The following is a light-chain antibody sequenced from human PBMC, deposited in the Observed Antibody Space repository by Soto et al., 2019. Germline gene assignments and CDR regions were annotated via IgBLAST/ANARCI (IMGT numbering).Light chain of an antibody. J-gene: IGKJ4*01. V-gene: IGKV1-9*01. Sequence: IQWTQSPSSLSPSVGAGVSFTCVASQGISRYLSWYQQKPGRAPKLLISAASTLQSGVPARFSGSGSGTDFTLSITSLQPEDFATYYCQQLNTYPVPFGGGAKVDIK. CDR2: AAS. CDR1: QGISRY. CDR3: QQLNTYPVP.